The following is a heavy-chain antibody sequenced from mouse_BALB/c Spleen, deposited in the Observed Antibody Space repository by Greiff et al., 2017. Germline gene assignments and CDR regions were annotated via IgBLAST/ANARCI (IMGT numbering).Heavy chain of an antibody. D-gene: IGHD1-3*01. CDR3: ARKSSEGAMDY. V-gene: IGHV5-4*02. Sequence: EVQLKESGAGLVKPGGSLKLSCAASGFTFSDYYMYWVRQTPEKSLEWVATISAGGSYTNYPDSVKGQFTLSRDNATNNLYLQMSSLKSEDTAMYYCARKSSEGAMDYWGQGTSVTVSS. CDR2: ISAGGSYT. J-gene: IGHJ4*01. CDR1: GFTFSDYY.